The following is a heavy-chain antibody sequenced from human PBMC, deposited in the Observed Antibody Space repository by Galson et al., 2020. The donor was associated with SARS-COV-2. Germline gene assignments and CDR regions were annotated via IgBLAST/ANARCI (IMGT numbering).Heavy chain of an antibody. D-gene: IGHD5-12*01. V-gene: IGHV4-31*03. CDR3: ARGHVRYGGYDSPHFDY. CDR1: GGSISSGDDY. CDR2: IYYRGST. Sequence: ASETLSLTCTVSGGSISSGDDYWSWIRQHPGKGLEWIGHIYYRGSTSYNPSLKSRISISIDTSKKQFSLELNSMTAADTAVYFCARGHVRYGGYDSPHFDYWGQGALVTVSS. J-gene: IGHJ4*02.